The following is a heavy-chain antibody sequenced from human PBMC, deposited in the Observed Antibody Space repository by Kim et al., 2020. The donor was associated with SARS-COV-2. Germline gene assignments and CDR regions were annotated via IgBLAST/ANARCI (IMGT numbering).Heavy chain of an antibody. V-gene: IGHV3-11*01. J-gene: IGHJ4*02. CDR3: ARDSSGWYENPIFGY. D-gene: IGHD6-19*01. Sequence: DPVKGRFTDYRNNAKNSMYLQMNSLRAEDTAVYYCARDSSGWYENPIFGYWGQGTLVTVSS.